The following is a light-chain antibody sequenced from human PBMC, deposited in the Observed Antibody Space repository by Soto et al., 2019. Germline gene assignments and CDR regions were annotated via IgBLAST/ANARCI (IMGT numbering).Light chain of an antibody. CDR2: KIS. CDR1: SSDVGGYNF. J-gene: IGLJ2*01. Sequence: QSALTQPASVSGSPGQSITISCTGTSSDVGGYNFVSWYQQHPGKAPKLIIYKISNRPSGVSNRFSGSKSGSTASLTISGLHAEDEADYYCNSYTRSNTLVFGGGTKLTVL. CDR3: NSYTRSNTLV. V-gene: IGLV2-14*01.